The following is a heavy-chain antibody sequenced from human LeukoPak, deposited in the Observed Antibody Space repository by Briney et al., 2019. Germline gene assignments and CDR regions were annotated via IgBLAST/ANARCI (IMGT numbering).Heavy chain of an antibody. Sequence: SQTLSLTCTVSGGSISSGSYYWSWIRQPAGKGLEWIGRIYTSGSTNYNPSLKSRVTISVDTSKNQFSLKLSSVTAADTAVYYCAREVIKQQLGRDLFDYWGQGTLVTVSS. CDR2: IYTSGST. J-gene: IGHJ4*02. V-gene: IGHV4-61*02. CDR3: AREVIKQQLGRDLFDY. CDR1: GGSISSGSYY. D-gene: IGHD6-13*01.